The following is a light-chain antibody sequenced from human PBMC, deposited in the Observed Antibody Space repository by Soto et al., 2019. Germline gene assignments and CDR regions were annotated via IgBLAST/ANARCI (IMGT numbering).Light chain of an antibody. J-gene: IGLJ3*02. CDR2: KDS. Sequence: YELTQPSSVSVSPGQTARITCSGDVLAKKYARGFQQKPGQAPVLAFYKDSERPSGITERFSGSSSGTTVTLTISGAQVEDEADYYCCSAADNSWVFGGGTKMTVL. CDR1: VLAKKY. V-gene: IGLV3-27*01. CDR3: CSAADNSWV.